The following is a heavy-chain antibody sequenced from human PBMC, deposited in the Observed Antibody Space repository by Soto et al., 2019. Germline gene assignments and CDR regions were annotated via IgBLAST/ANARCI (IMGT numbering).Heavy chain of an antibody. CDR2: INIDGSIT. CDR3: TTALRYFDWSQT. J-gene: IGHJ4*02. CDR1: GFTFSRYW. Sequence: GGSLRLSCEASGFTFSRYWMHWVRQAPGKGLAWVSRINIDGSITNYADSVKDRFTISRDSAKNTLYLQMNSLRVEDTAVYYCTTALRYFDWSQTWGQGTLVTVSS. V-gene: IGHV3-74*01. D-gene: IGHD3-9*01.